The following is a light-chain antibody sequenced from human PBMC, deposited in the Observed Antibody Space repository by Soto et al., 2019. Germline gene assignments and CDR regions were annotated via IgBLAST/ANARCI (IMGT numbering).Light chain of an antibody. J-gene: IGLJ3*02. Sequence: QSVLTQPPSVSGAPGQRVTISCTGSSSNIGAGCDVHWYQQLPGTAPKLLIYADSNRPSGVPDRFSGSKSGTSASLAITGLQAEDEADYYCCSYAGSFTWAFGGGTKLTVL. CDR1: SSNIGAGCD. CDR3: CSYAGSFTWA. V-gene: IGLV1-40*01. CDR2: ADS.